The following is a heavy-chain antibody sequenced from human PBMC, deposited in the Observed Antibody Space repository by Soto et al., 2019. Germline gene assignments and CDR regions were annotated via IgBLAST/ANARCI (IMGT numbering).Heavy chain of an antibody. D-gene: IGHD2-15*01. CDR2: IIPIFGTA. CDR3: ARERYCSGGSCPKTYYYYGMDV. Sequence: QVQRVQSGAEVKKPGSSVKVSCKASGGTFSSYAISWVRQAPGQGLEWMGGIIPIFGTANYAQKFQGRVTITADESTSTAYMELSSLRSEDTAVYYCARERYCSGGSCPKTYYYYGMDVWGQGTTVTVSS. V-gene: IGHV1-69*01. J-gene: IGHJ6*02. CDR1: GGTFSSYA.